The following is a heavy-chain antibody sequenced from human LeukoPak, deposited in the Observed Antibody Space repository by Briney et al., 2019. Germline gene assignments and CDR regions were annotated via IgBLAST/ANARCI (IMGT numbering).Heavy chain of an antibody. Sequence: GRSLRLSCAASGFTFSSYGMHWVRQAPGKGLEWVAVIWYDGSNKYYADSVKGRFTISRDNSKNTLYLQMNSLRAEDTAVYYCAGDSEYSSSGGDNWFDPWGQGTLVTVSS. CDR3: AGDSEYSSSGGDNWFDP. CDR1: GFTFSSYG. D-gene: IGHD6-6*01. CDR2: IWYDGSNK. J-gene: IGHJ5*02. V-gene: IGHV3-33*01.